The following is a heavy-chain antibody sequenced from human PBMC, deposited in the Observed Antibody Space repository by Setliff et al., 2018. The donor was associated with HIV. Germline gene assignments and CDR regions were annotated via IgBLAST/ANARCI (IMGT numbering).Heavy chain of an antibody. CDR1: GYSISSGYY. Sequence: PSETLSLTCAVSGYSISSGYYWGWIRAPPGKGLEWIGSIYHSGNIYYNPSLKSRVTISVYTSKNQFSLNMSSVTAADTAVYHCARALGYCSGGSCSYNWFDPWGQGTLVTVSS. V-gene: IGHV4-38-2*01. D-gene: IGHD2-15*01. CDR3: ARALGYCSGGSCSYNWFDP. CDR2: IYHSGNI. J-gene: IGHJ5*02.